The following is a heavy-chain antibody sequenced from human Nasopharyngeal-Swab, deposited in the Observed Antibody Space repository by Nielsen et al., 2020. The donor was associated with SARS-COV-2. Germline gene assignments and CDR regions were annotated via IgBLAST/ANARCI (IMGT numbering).Heavy chain of an antibody. CDR2: IGIDGSIT. CDR1: GYTFSSYL. CDR3: TRDIGGKYCY. V-gene: IGHV3-74*01. J-gene: IGHJ4*02. D-gene: IGHD2-8*02. Sequence: GAYLKISCSASGYTFSSYLMHWVRQVPGKGLLWVSRIGIDGSITDYADSVTGRFTISRANAKNTLYLQMNTLRGEDTGVYYCTRDIGGKYCYWGQGNLVTVSS.